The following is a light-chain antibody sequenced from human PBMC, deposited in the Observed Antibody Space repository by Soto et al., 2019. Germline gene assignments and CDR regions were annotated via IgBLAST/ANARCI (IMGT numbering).Light chain of an antibody. V-gene: IGKV3-15*01. Sequence: EIVMTQYPATLSVSPGERATLFCRASQSVSRNLAWYQQKPGQAPRHLIFGASTRAPGIPARFSGRWSGTECTITISSLESEDFAVYNCQQYVNWPRTFEQGNKVEIK. CDR2: GAS. J-gene: IGKJ1*01. CDR3: QQYVNWPRT. CDR1: QSVSRN.